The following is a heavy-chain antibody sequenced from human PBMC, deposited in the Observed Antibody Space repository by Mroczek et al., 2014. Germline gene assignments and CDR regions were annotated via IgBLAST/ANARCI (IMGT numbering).Heavy chain of an antibody. CDR2: ISYDGSNK. CDR3: AKDPRYGDYYFDY. Sequence: QVQLVESGGGVVQPGRSLRLSCAASGFTFSSYGMHWVRQAPGKGLEWVAVISYDGSNKYYADSVKGRFTISRDNSKNTLYLQMNSLRAEDTAVYYCAKDPRYGDYYFDYVGPGNPGHRLL. CDR1: GFTFSSYG. V-gene: IGHV3-30*18. J-gene: IGHJ4*02. D-gene: IGHD4-17*01.